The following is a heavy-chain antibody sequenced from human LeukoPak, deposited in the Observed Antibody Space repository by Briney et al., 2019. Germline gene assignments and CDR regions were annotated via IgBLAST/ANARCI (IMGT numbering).Heavy chain of an antibody. CDR2: ISSSSTI. Sequence: GGSLRLSCAASGFTFSSYSMNWVRQAPGKGLEWVSYISSSSTIYYADSVKGRFTISRDNAKNSLYLQMNSLRAEDTAVYYCAREAFEDIGYDYWGQGTLVTVSS. V-gene: IGHV3-48*01. CDR1: GFTFSSYS. D-gene: IGHD5-12*01. J-gene: IGHJ4*02. CDR3: AREAFEDIGYDY.